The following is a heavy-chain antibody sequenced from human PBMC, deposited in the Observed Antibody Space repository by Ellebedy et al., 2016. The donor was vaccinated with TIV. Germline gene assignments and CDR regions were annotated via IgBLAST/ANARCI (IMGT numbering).Heavy chain of an antibody. Sequence: GGSLRLSXVASGFTFSDYWMSWVRQAPGKGLEWVASIIGHGNEIHYVDSVRGRFTISRDNSKNTLYLQMNSLRVGDTAIYYCAKSAAGTSGWFDPWGQGTLVTVSS. CDR2: IIGHGNEI. J-gene: IGHJ5*02. D-gene: IGHD1-14*01. CDR3: AKSAAGTSGWFDP. V-gene: IGHV3-7*03. CDR1: GFTFSDYW.